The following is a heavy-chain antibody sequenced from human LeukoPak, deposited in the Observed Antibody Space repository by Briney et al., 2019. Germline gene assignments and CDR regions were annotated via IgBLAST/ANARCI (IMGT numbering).Heavy chain of an antibody. Sequence: GGSLRLSCAASGFTFSRYAMSWVRQAPGKGLEWGSVISANAGSTYYADSVKGRFTISRDNSKNTLYLQMSSLRDEDTAVYYCAKEGECCTGYYYFDCWGQGTLVTVSS. CDR2: ISANAGST. CDR3: AKEGECCTGYYYFDC. V-gene: IGHV3-23*01. D-gene: IGHD2-8*02. CDR1: GFTFSRYA. J-gene: IGHJ4*02.